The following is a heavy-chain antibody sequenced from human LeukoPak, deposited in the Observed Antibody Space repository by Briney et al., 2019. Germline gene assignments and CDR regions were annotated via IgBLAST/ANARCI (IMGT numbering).Heavy chain of an antibody. J-gene: IGHJ6*02. Sequence: SETLSLTCTVSGGSFSGYYWSWIRQPPGKGLEWIGEINHSGSTNYNPSLKSRVTISVDTSKNQFSLKLSSVTAADTAVYYCARGPRLDYYGMDVWGQGTTVTVSS. CDR1: GGSFSGYY. D-gene: IGHD3-16*01. V-gene: IGHV4-34*01. CDR3: ARGPRLDYYGMDV. CDR2: INHSGST.